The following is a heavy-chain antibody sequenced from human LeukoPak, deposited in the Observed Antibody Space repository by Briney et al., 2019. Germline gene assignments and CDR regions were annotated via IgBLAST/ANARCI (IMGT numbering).Heavy chain of an antibody. CDR1: GYTFTSYA. V-gene: IGHV1-3*01. CDR2: INAGNGNT. J-gene: IGHJ6*02. D-gene: IGHD6-19*01. Sequence: ASVKVSCKASGYTFTSYAMHWVRQAPGQRLEWMGWINAGNGNTKYSQKFQGRVTITRDTSASTAYMELSSLRSEDTAVYYCAREWRGAGTYYYYGMDAWGQGTTVTVSS. CDR3: AREWRGAGTYYYYGMDA.